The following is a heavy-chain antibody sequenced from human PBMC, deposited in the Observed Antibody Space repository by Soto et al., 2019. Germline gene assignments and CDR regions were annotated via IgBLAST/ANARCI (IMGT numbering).Heavy chain of an antibody. CDR3: ATRITVFGLLIPPFDP. D-gene: IGHD3-3*01. V-gene: IGHV4-38-2*01. CDR1: GFSITSADY. CDR2: IYYSGST. J-gene: IGHJ5*02. Sequence: PSETLSRTCSVSGFSITSADYWGWLRQPPGKGLEWIWYIYYSGSTNYNPSLKSRVTMSVDTSKNQFSLRLSSVTAADTAIYYCATRITVFGLLIPPFDPWGQGTQVTVSS.